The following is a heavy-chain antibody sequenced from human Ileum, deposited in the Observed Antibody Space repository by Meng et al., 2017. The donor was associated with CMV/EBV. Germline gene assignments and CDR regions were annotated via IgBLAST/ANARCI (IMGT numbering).Heavy chain of an antibody. J-gene: IGHJ4*02. V-gene: IGHV3-30*04. Sequence: AAAGFIFSPPAMHWVRQAPGKWLEGEGVISKDGTIEHYADAVKGRFTVSRDNSKNTLYLQMNSLRAEDTAVFYCARDTFGSCDYWGQGTLVTVSS. CDR2: ISKDGTIE. D-gene: IGHD3-3*01. CDR1: GFIFSPPA. CDR3: ARDTFGSCDY.